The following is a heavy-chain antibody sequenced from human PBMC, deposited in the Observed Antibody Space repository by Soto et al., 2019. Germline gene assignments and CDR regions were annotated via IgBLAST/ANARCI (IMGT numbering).Heavy chain of an antibody. V-gene: IGHV5-10-1*01. CDR1: GYSFTSYW. CDR3: AKSLGSYYYYYGMDV. J-gene: IGHJ6*02. Sequence: GESLKISCKGSGYSFTSYWISWVRQMPGKGLEWMGRIDPSDSYTNYSPSFQGHVTISADKSISTAYLQWSSLKASDTAVYYCAKSLGSYYYYYGMDVWGQGTTVTVSS. CDR2: IDPSDSYT. D-gene: IGHD7-27*01.